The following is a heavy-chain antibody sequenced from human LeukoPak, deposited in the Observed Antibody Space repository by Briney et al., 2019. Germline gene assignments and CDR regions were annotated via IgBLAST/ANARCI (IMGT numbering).Heavy chain of an antibody. CDR2: INPNSGGT. CDR3: ARDYYDSSGFGAFDI. Sequence: ALVKVSCKASRYTFIAHYMHWVRQAPGQGLEWMGWINPNSGGTKYAQMFQGRVTMTRDTSISTAYMELSRLRSDDTAVYYCARDYYDSSGFGAFDIWGQGTMVTVSS. V-gene: IGHV1-2*02. CDR1: RYTFIAHY. D-gene: IGHD3-22*01. J-gene: IGHJ3*02.